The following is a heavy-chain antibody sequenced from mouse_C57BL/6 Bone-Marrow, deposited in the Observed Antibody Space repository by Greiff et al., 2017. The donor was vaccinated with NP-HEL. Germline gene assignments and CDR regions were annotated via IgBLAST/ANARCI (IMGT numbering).Heavy chain of an antibody. CDR2: FYPGSGSI. D-gene: IGHD3-2*02. CDR3: ARDEDKAKPQSWFAY. Sequence: VQLQQSGAELVKPGASVKLSCKASGYTFTEYTIHWVKQRSGQGLEWIGWFYPGSGSIKYNEKFKDKATLTADKSSSTVYMELSRLTSEDSAVDCCARDEDKAKPQSWFAYWGQGTLVTVSA. J-gene: IGHJ3*01. V-gene: IGHV1-62-2*01. CDR1: GYTFTEYT.